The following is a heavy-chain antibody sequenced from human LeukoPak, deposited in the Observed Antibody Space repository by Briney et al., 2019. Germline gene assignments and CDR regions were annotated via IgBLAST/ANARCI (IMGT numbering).Heavy chain of an antibody. V-gene: IGHV1-46*01. D-gene: IGHD2-2*01. CDR3: ARKYSASWADY. CDR2: INPSGGST. CDR1: GYTFTSYY. J-gene: IGHJ4*02. Sequence: GASVKVSCKASGYTFTSYYMHWVRQAPGQGLEWMGIINPSGGSTSYAQKFQARVTMTRDTSISTAYMELSSLRSDDTAVYYCARKYSASWADYWGQGTLAIVSS.